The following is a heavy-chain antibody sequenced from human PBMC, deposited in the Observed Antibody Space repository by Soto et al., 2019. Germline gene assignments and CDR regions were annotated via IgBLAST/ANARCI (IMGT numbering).Heavy chain of an antibody. CDR3: ARDLGKVIAVAGKNWFDP. CDR2: IIPIFGTA. Sequence: ASVKVSCKASGGTFGSYAISWVRQAPGQGLEWMGGIIPIFGTANYAQKFQGRVTITADESTSTAYMELSSLRSEDTAVYYCARDLGKVIAVAGKNWFDPWGQGTLVTVS. CDR1: GGTFGSYA. D-gene: IGHD6-19*01. J-gene: IGHJ5*02. V-gene: IGHV1-69*13.